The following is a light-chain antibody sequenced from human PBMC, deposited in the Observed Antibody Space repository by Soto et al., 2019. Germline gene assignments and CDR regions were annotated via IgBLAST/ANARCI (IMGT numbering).Light chain of an antibody. V-gene: IGLV2-14*01. CDR2: EVN. J-gene: IGLJ1*01. CDR1: SSDVGYHNY. Sequence: QSVLTQPASVSGSPGQSITISCTGTSSDVGYHNYVSWYRQHQGKAPRLMIYEVNNRPSGVSNRFSGSKSGNTASLTISGLQAEDEADYYCSSCTSSSTLLYVFGTGTKVTVL. CDR3: SSCTSSSTLLYV.